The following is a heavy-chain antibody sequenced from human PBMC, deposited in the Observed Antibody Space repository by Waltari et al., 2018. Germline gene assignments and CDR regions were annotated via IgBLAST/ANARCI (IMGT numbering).Heavy chain of an antibody. V-gene: IGHV4-30-2*01. CDR1: GGSIRTGGYS. D-gene: IGHD4-17*01. Sequence: QVQLQESGSGLVKPSQTLSLICSVSGGSIRTGGYSWSWVRQPPGKGLEWIGYVYDSGYTSYNPSLKSRVTISVDRSKNHFSLRLTSVTAADTAVYFCARGGDGSWFDPWGQGTLVTVSS. J-gene: IGHJ5*02. CDR3: ARGGDGSWFDP. CDR2: VYDSGYT.